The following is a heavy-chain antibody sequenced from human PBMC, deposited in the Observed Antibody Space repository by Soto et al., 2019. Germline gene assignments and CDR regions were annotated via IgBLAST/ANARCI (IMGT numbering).Heavy chain of an antibody. J-gene: IGHJ4*02. CDR3: SRGRVASRLFDF. CDR1: DYRFPSYW. D-gene: IGHD3-3*01. Sequence: GESLKISCKASDYRFPSYWIAWVLQRPGQGLEFMGIIYARDSDTRDSPSFQGQVSISAQKSITNDYLQWTRLRSSDTAIYYCSRGRVASRLFDFWGPG. V-gene: IGHV5-51*01. CDR2: IYARDSDT.